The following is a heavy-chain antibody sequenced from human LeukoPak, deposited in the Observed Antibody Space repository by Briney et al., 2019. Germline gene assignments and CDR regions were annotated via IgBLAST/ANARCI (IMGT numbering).Heavy chain of an antibody. Sequence: SGGSLRPSCAASGFTFSDYYMSWIRQAPGKGLEWASYISSSSSYTNYADSVKGRFTISRDNAKNSLYLQMNSLRAEDTAVYYCAREGYGDYVYAFDIWGQGTMVTVSS. CDR3: AREGYGDYVYAFDI. D-gene: IGHD4-17*01. CDR1: GFTFSDYY. J-gene: IGHJ3*02. CDR2: ISSSSSYT. V-gene: IGHV3-11*05.